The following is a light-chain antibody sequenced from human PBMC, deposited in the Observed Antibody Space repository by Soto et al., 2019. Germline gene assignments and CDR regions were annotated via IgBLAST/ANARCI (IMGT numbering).Light chain of an antibody. CDR3: QQYNNWPQLS. Sequence: EIEVSRSPSSLTAAVLARVTITCGARQSLNRWLAWYQQKPGKAPKLLLYDASSLQRGVPSRFSGSGSGTEFTLTISSLQSEEFAVYYCQQYNNWPQLSFGLGTRLEIK. CDR1: QSLNRW. CDR2: DAS. J-gene: IGKJ5*01. V-gene: IGKV1-5*01.